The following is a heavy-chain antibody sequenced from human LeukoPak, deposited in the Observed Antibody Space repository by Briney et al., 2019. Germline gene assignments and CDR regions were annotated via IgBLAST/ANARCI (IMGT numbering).Heavy chain of an antibody. V-gene: IGHV3-21*01. CDR2: ISSSSSYI. CDR3: ARGGGVVVPAAYDFDY. Sequence: GGSLRLSCAASGFTFSSYSMNWVRQAPGKGLEWVSSISSSSSYIYYADSVKGRFTISRDNAKNSLYLQMNSLRAEDTAVYYCARGGGVVVPAAYDFDYWGQGTLVTVSS. CDR1: GFTFSSYS. J-gene: IGHJ4*02. D-gene: IGHD2-2*01.